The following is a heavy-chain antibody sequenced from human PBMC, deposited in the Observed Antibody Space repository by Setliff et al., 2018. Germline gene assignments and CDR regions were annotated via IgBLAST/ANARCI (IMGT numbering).Heavy chain of an antibody. D-gene: IGHD3-3*01. CDR2: SSSYSGGS. CDR3: ARATWDRDGWYYEYRWFDP. J-gene: IGHJ5*02. V-gene: IGHV1-2*02. CDR1: GFRFTNFG. Sequence: ASVKVSCKTSGFRFTNFGFSWVRQAPGQGLGGMGWSSSYSGGSTFPQTFRGRVTMTRATSINTAYMALSRLTCDDTAVYYCARATWDRDGWYYEYRWFDPWGQGTLVTVSS.